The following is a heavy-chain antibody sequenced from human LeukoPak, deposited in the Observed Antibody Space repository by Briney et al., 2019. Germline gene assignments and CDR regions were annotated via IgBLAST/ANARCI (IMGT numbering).Heavy chain of an antibody. J-gene: IGHJ4*02. CDR2: IYTSGST. Sequence: SETLSLTCTVSGGSISSYYRSWIRQPAGKGLEWIGRIYTSGSTNYNPSLKSRVTMSVDTSKNQFSLKLSSVTAADTAVYYCARDATVVVPAAINYWGQGTLVTVSS. D-gene: IGHD2-2*02. V-gene: IGHV4-4*07. CDR3: ARDATVVVPAAINY. CDR1: GGSISSYY.